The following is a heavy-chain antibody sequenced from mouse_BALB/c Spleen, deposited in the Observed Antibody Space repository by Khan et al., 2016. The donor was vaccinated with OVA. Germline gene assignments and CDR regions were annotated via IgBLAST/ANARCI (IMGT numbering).Heavy chain of an antibody. V-gene: IGHV1S56*01. Sequence: QVRLQQSGPELVKPGASVRISCKAPGSTFTNFYIHWVTQRPGPGLEWIGWIYPGNVNTKYNENFKGKATLTADKSSSTAYMLLSSLTSEDSAVYCSARGGYYGTYAMDYWGQGTSVIVSS. J-gene: IGHJ4*01. CDR1: GSTFTNFY. CDR3: ARGGYYGTYAMDY. D-gene: IGHD1-1*01. CDR2: IYPGNVNT.